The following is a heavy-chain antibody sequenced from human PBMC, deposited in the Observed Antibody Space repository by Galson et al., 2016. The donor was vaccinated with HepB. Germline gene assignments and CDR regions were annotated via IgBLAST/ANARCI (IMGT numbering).Heavy chain of an antibody. V-gene: IGHV3-53*01. CDR3: ARDWRNGGFDH. J-gene: IGHJ5*02. CDR2: IESAGST. D-gene: IGHD1-1*01. Sequence: SLRLSCAASGFTVSTSYMSWVRQAPGKGLEWVSLIESAGSTYYADSAKGRFTISRETSKNTLYLQMNSLRVEDTAVYYCARDWRNGGFDHWGQGTLVTVSS. CDR1: GFTVSTSY.